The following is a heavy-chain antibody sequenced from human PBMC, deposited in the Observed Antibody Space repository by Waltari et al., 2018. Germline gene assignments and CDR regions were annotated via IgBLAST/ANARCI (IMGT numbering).Heavy chain of an antibody. CDR1: GFPVRIKY. D-gene: IGHD5-18*01. J-gene: IGHJ4*02. CDR2: IHSGDST. CDR3: ARAPHGGFSYGLPFDY. V-gene: IGHV3-53*01. Sequence: EVQLVESGGGLIQPGGSLRRPRAAAGFPVRIKYMGWVRQAPGKGLEWVSVIHSGDSTYFADSVRGRFTISRDNSQNTLYLQMNSLRAEDTAVYYCARAPHGGFSYGLPFDYWGQGTLVTVSS.